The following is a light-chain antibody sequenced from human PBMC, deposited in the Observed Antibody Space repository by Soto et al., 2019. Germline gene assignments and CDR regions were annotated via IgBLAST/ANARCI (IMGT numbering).Light chain of an antibody. CDR2: AAS. Sequence: DIQLTQSPSFLSASVGDRVTITCRASQGLSSDLAWYQQKPGKAPKLLIYAASTLQSGVPSRFSGSGSGTEFTLTISSLQPEDFATYYCQPLNSYPITFGQGTRLEMK. V-gene: IGKV1-9*01. CDR3: QPLNSYPIT. CDR1: QGLSSD. J-gene: IGKJ5*01.